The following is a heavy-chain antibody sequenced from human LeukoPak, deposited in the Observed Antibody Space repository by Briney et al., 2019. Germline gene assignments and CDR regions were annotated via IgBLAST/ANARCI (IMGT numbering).Heavy chain of an antibody. CDR1: GGSISSGSYY. CDR2: ISTSGST. Sequence: SETLSLTCTVSGGSISSGSYYWSWIRQPAGKGLEWIGRISTSGSTNYNPSLKSRVTISVDTSKNQFSLKLSSVTAADTAVYFCARTEESGYSYRYFGYYYYMDVWGKGTTVTVSS. CDR3: ARTEESGYSYRYFGYYYYMDV. D-gene: IGHD5-18*01. J-gene: IGHJ6*03. V-gene: IGHV4-61*02.